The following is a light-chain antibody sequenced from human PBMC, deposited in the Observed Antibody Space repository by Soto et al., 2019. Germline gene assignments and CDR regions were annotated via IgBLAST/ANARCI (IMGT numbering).Light chain of an antibody. V-gene: IGKV3-20*01. CDR3: HHYPRSSWT. CDR1: QRVSSHS. J-gene: IGKJ1*01. Sequence: EIVLTQSPGTLSLSPGERATLSCRASQRVSSHSLAWYQQKPGQAPRTLIYGASSRATGIPDRFSASGSGTDFTLTIGRLEPEDFAVYYCHHYPRSSWTFGQGTKVEVK. CDR2: GAS.